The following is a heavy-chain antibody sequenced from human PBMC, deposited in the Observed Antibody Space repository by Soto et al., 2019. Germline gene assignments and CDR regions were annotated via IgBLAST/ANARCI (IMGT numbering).Heavy chain of an antibody. Sequence: QVQLVESGGGLVKPGGSLRLSCAASGFTFSDYYMSWIRQAPGKGLEWVSYISSSGSTIYYADSVKGRFTISRDNAKNSLSLQMNSLRAEDTAVYYCARDHDILTGYSHYYYYYYMHDWGKGTTVTVSS. CDR3: ARDHDILTGYSHYYYYYYMHD. V-gene: IGHV3-11*01. D-gene: IGHD3-9*01. CDR2: ISSSGSTI. J-gene: IGHJ6*03. CDR1: GFTFSDYY.